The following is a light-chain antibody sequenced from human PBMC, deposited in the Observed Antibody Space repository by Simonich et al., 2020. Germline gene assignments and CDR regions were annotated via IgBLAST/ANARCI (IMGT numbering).Light chain of an antibody. CDR2: DVS. Sequence: QPALPQPASVSGSPGPSITIPCTGPSSDVGGYNYVSWYQQPPGKAPKLMIYDVSKRPSGVSNRFSGSKSGNTASLTISGLQAEDEADYYCSSYTSSSTLVFGGGTKLTVL. CDR3: SSYTSSSTLV. J-gene: IGLJ2*01. CDR1: SSDVGGYNY. V-gene: IGLV2-14*01.